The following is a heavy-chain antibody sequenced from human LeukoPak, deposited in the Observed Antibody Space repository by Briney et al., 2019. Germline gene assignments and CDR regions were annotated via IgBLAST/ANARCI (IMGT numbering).Heavy chain of an antibody. D-gene: IGHD4-17*01. CDR2: ISGSGGTM. CDR3: ARSYGDYLFAPGPGPI. V-gene: IGHV3-11*04. Sequence: PGGSLRLSCAASGFTFSDYYMSWIRQAPGKGLEWVSYISGSGGTMYYADSVKGRFTISRDNSKNTLYLQMNSLRAEDTAVYYCARSYGDYLFAPGPGPIWGQGTLVTVSS. J-gene: IGHJ4*02. CDR1: GFTFSDYY.